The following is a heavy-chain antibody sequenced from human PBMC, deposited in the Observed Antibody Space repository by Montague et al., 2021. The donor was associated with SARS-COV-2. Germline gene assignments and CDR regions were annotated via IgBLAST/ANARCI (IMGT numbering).Heavy chain of an antibody. CDR1: VFTFSRYC. CDR2: FWYDGSNN. D-gene: IGHD4-17*01. CDR3: ARDAKDYGEGFDY. J-gene: IGHJ4*02. V-gene: IGHV3-33*01. Sequence: SLSLSCAASVFTFSRYCMHLVRQAPGKGLEWVAVFWYDGSNNYYADPVKGRFTISRDNSQHTLYLQMPRLRAEDTAVHYCARDAKDYGEGFDYWGQGTLVTVSS.